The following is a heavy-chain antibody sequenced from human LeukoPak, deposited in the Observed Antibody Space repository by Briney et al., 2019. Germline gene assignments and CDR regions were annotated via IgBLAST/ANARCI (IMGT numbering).Heavy chain of an antibody. CDR3: ARWVAAAGTGFDY. D-gene: IGHD6-13*01. CDR2: INHSGST. J-gene: IGHJ4*02. Sequence: GSLRLSCAASGFTFSGYSMNWIRQPPGKGLEWIGEINHSGSTNYNPSLKSRVTISVDTSENQFSLKLSSVTAADTAVYYCARWVAAAGTGFDYWGQGTLVTVSS. V-gene: IGHV4-34*01. CDR1: GFTFSGYS.